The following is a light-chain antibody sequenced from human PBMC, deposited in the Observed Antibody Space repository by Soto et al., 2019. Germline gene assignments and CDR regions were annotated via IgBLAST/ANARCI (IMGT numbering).Light chain of an antibody. V-gene: IGLV1-44*01. CDR1: SSNIGSNT. Sequence: QCFLKRPPSGSGVPRGRGSISCSGSSSNIGSNTVNWYQQLPGTAPKLLIYSNNQRPSGVPDRFSGSKSGTSASLAISGLQSEDEADYYCAAWDDSLNGYVFGTGTKVTVL. J-gene: IGLJ1*01. CDR2: SNN. CDR3: AAWDDSLNGYV.